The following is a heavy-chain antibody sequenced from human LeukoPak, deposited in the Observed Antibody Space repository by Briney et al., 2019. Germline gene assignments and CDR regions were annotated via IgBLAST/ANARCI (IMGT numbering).Heavy chain of an antibody. V-gene: IGHV3-30-3*01. CDR2: ISYDGSNK. D-gene: IGHD5-18*01. CDR3: ARLFGWGYSYGLDY. Sequence: GSLRLPCTASGFSFSTYGMHWVRQAPGKGLEWVALISYDGSNKYYAQSMKGRFTISRDNSKNTVYLQMSSLRPEDTAMYYCARLFGWGYSYGLDYWGQGTLVTVSS. CDR1: GFSFSTYG. J-gene: IGHJ4*02.